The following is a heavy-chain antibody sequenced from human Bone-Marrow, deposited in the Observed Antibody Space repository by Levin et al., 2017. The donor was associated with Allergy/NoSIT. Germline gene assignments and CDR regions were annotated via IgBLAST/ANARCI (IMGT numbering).Heavy chain of an antibody. V-gene: IGHV7-4-1*02. CDR1: GYTFTNFA. Sequence: PGESLKISCKASGYTFTNFAMHWVRQAPGQGLEWMGWINTRTGNSTYAQGFTGRFVFSLDTSVSTAYLQISGLRGDDTAVYFCAQRNNRFVWTEYWGQGTLVTVSS. CDR2: INTRTGNS. D-gene: IGHD3/OR15-3a*01. J-gene: IGHJ4*02. CDR3: AQRNNRFVWTEY.